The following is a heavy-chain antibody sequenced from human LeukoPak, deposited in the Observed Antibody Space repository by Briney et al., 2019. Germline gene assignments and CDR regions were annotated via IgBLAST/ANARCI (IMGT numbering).Heavy chain of an antibody. CDR3: AKALGDWPTTLDY. CDR1: GFTFSSYA. D-gene: IGHD3-16*01. V-gene: IGHV3-23*01. Sequence: GGSLRLSCAASGFTFSSYAMSWVRQAPGKGLEWVSSLSGSGGSKYYADSVKGRFTISRDNSKNTLYLQMNSLTAADTAVYFCAKALGDWPTTLDYWGRGTLVTVSS. J-gene: IGHJ4*02. CDR2: LSGSGGSK.